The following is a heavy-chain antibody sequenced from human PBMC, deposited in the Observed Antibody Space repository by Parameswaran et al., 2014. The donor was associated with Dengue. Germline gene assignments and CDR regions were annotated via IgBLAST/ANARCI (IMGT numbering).Heavy chain of an antibody. CDR3: ARDNWRSFDY. J-gene: IGHJ4*02. V-gene: IGHV3-64*01. Sequence: WIRQPQEGLEYVSAIGRNGDSIYYAKSVQGRFTVSRDNSKNTLYLQMNSLRAEDTAVYYCARDNWRSFDYWGQGTLVTVSS. D-gene: IGHD1-20*01. CDR2: IGRNGDSI.